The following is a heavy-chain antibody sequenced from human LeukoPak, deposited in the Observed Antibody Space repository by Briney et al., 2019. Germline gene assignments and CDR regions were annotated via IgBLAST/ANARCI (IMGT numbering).Heavy chain of an antibody. CDR3: ARDSPERGYSYGPLDNYFDY. Sequence: GGSLRLSCAASGFTFSSYWMTWVRQAPGKGLEWVASIKQDGSEEYYVDSVKGRFTISRDNAKNSLYLQLNSLRAEATAVYYCARDSPERGYSYGPLDNYFDYWGQGTLVTVSS. J-gene: IGHJ4*02. CDR2: IKQDGSEE. D-gene: IGHD5-18*01. CDR1: GFTFSSYW. V-gene: IGHV3-7*01.